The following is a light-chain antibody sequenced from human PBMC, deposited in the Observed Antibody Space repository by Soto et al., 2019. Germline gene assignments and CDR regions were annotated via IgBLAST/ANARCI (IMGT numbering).Light chain of an antibody. CDR1: QDIKNY. J-gene: IGKJ4*01. CDR2: DAS. Sequence: DIQMTQSPSSLSASVGDRVTITCQASQDIKNYLNWYKQKSGKAPKLLLYDASDLETVVPSRFSGSGSGTDFTFTINSLQPADIATYYCQQYDNLPLTFGGGTKVEIK. V-gene: IGKV1-33*01. CDR3: QQYDNLPLT.